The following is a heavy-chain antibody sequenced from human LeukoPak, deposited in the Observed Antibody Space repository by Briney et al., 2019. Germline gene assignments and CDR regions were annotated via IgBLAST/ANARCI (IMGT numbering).Heavy chain of an antibody. D-gene: IGHD2-2*02. CDR1: GFTFSSYW. CDR3: ARSGCSSTSCYKKGGYYYYYMDV. J-gene: IGHJ6*03. Sequence: PGGSLRLSCGASGFTFSSYWMSWVRQAPGKGLEWVANIKQDGSEKYYVDSVKGRFTISRDNAKNSLYLQMNSLRAEDTAVYYCARSGCSSTSCYKKGGYYYYYMDVWGKGTTVTVSS. CDR2: IKQDGSEK. V-gene: IGHV3-7*01.